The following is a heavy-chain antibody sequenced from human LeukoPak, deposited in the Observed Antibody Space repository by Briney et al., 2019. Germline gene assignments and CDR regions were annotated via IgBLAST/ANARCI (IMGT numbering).Heavy chain of an antibody. CDR2: ISSSSSTI. D-gene: IGHD5-12*01. CDR1: GFTFSSYA. Sequence: GGSLRLSCAASGFTFSSYAMSWVRQAPGKGLEWVSYISSSSSTIYYADSVKGRFTISRDNAKNSLYLQMNSLRAEDTAVYYCAREVKGGYDYYYYYMDVWGKGTTVTVSS. J-gene: IGHJ6*03. V-gene: IGHV3-48*01. CDR3: AREVKGGYDYYYYYMDV.